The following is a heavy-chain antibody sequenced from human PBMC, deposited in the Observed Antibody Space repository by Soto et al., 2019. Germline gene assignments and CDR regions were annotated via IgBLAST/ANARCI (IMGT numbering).Heavy chain of an antibody. CDR1: GFTFSSYA. Sequence: GGSLRLSCAASGFTFSSYAMSWVRQAPGKGLEWVSAISGSGGSTYYADSVKGRFTISRDNSKNTLYLQMNSLRAEDTAVYYCAKDQYDILTGYLYYYGMDVWGQGTTVTVSS. V-gene: IGHV3-23*01. D-gene: IGHD3-9*01. CDR2: ISGSGGST. J-gene: IGHJ6*02. CDR3: AKDQYDILTGYLYYYGMDV.